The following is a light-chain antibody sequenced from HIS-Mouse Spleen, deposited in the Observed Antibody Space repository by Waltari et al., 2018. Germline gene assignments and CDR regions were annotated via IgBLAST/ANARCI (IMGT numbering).Light chain of an antibody. V-gene: IGKV1-9*01. J-gene: IGKJ1*01. CDR1: QGISSY. CDR3: QQLNSYPPT. CDR2: AAS. Sequence: DIQLTQSPSFLSASVGDRVTITCRANQGISSYLAWYQQKPGTAPKLLIYAASTLQSGVPSRFSGSGSGTEFTLTFSSLQPGDFATYYCQQLNSYPPTFGQGTKVEIK.